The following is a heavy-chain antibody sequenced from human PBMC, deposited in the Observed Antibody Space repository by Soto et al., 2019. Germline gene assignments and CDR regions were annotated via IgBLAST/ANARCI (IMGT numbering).Heavy chain of an antibody. J-gene: IGHJ5*02. CDR3: ARNEKTIAAAGTLYNWFDP. V-gene: IGHV4-31*03. CDR2: IYYSGIT. Sequence: PSETLSLTCTVSGGSISSGGYYWSWIRHHPGKGLEWIGYIYYSGITYYNPSLKSRVTISVDTSKNQFSLKLSSVTAADTAVYYCARNEKTIAAAGTLYNWFDPWGQGTLVTVSS. D-gene: IGHD6-13*01. CDR1: GGSISSGGYY.